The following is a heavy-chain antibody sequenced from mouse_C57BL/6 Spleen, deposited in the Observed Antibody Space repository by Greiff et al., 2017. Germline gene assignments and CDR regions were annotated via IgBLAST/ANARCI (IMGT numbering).Heavy chain of an antibody. CDR3: DDYGEYFDV. CDR1: GFNIKDYY. Sequence: EVQLQQSGAELVKPGASVKLSCTASGFNIKDYYMHWVKQTTEQGLEWIGRIDPEDGETKSAPKFQGKATLTADTSSNTAYLQLSSLASDDTAVYYCDDYGEYFDVWGTGTTVTVSS. V-gene: IGHV14-2*01. CDR2: IDPEDGET. D-gene: IGHD2-4*01. J-gene: IGHJ1*03.